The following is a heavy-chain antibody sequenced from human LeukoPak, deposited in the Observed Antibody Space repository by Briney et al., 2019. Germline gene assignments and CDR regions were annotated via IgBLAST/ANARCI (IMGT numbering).Heavy chain of an antibody. Sequence: GGSLRLSCAASGFTFSSFEMKWVRQAPGKGLEWVSYISSGGSTIYYADSVKGRFTISRDNSRNTLYMQMNSLRVEDTAVYYCAKVPLYYSDTTSYWGQGTLVTVSS. V-gene: IGHV3-48*03. CDR2: ISSGGSTI. CDR1: GFTFSSFE. J-gene: IGHJ4*02. D-gene: IGHD3-22*01. CDR3: AKVPLYYSDTTSY.